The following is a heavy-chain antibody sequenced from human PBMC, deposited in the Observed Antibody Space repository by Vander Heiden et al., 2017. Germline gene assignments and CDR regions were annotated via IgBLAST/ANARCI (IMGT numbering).Heavy chain of an antibody. CDR1: GFSLSTSGMC. Sequence: QVTLRESGPALVKPTQTLTLTCTFSGFSLSTSGMCVSWIRQPPGKALEWLALIDWDDDKYYSTSLKTRLTISKDTSKNQVVLTMTNMEPVDTATYYCARIKTSDSSGYYYHFDYWGQGTLVTVYS. CDR3: ARIKTSDSSGYYYHFDY. D-gene: IGHD3-22*01. V-gene: IGHV2-70*01. J-gene: IGHJ4*02. CDR2: IDWDDDK.